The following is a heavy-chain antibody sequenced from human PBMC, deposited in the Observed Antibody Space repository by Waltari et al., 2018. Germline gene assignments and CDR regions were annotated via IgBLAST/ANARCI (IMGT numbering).Heavy chain of an antibody. V-gene: IGHV4-31*03. J-gene: IGHJ6*02. D-gene: IGHD3-10*02. CDR3: TGGVTTPGVADVHDYQYGMDV. CDR2: LGDTGYT. Sequence: QVQLQESGPGLVKHSQTLTLTCNVSGGSFISGDYCWSWVRQRPGTGLEWFCQLGDTGYTDYHTSLHSRVTISMDESKRHCSLRMKSVTAEDTAVYYCTGGVTTPGVADVHDYQYGMDVWGQGTTVTVSS. CDR1: GGSFISGDYC.